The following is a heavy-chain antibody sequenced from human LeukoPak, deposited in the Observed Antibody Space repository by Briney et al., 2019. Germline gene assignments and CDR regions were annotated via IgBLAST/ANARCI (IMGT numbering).Heavy chain of an antibody. CDR1: GFTFSDSA. J-gene: IGHJ5*02. V-gene: IGHV1-58*01. Sequence: ASVKVSCKASGFTFSDSAVQWVRQARGQSPELIGYIVVGSGSTVYAQKFQERVTITRDLSTYTAYMELSSLRSEDTAVYYCAADQAPTDPYMWVDPWGQGTQVIVSS. CDR3: AADQAPTDPYMWVDP. CDR2: IVVGSGST. D-gene: IGHD2-21*02.